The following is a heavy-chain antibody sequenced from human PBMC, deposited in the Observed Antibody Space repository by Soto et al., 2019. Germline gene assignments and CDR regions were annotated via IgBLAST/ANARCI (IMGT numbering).Heavy chain of an antibody. D-gene: IGHD4-17*01. CDR2: IWYDGSNK. Sequence: QVQLVESGGGVVQPGRSLRLSCAASGFTFSSYGMHWVRQAPGKGLEWVAVIWYDGSNKYYADSVKGRFTIFRDNSKNTLYLQMNSLRAEDTAVYYCARGYGDYDYYGMDVWGQGTTVTVSS. CDR3: ARGYGDYDYYGMDV. CDR1: GFTFSSYG. V-gene: IGHV3-33*01. J-gene: IGHJ6*02.